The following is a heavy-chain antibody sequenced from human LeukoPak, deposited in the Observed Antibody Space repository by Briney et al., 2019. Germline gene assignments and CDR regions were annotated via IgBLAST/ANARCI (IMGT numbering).Heavy chain of an antibody. CDR3: AREGDILTGYSRYNWFDP. CDR2: IYTSGST. CDR1: GGSISSGSYY. V-gene: IGHV4-61*02. J-gene: IGHJ5*02. Sequence: NPSQTLSLTCTVSGGSISSGSYYWSWIRQPAGKGLEWIGRIYTSGSTNYNPSLKSRVTISVDTSKNQFSLKLSSVTAADTAVYYCAREGDILTGYSRYNWFDPWGQGTLVTVSS. D-gene: IGHD3-9*01.